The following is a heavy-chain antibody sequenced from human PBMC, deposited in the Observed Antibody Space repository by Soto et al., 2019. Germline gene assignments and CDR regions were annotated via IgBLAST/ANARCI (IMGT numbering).Heavy chain of an antibody. Sequence: ASVKVSCKASGYTFTSYGISWVRQATGQGLEWMGWISAYNGNTNYAQKLQGRVTMTTDTSTSTAYMGLRSLRSDDTAVYYCGRAKGSGSWGYYGMDVWGQGTTVTVSS. D-gene: IGHD3-10*01. CDR3: GRAKGSGSWGYYGMDV. CDR1: GYTFTSYG. CDR2: ISAYNGNT. J-gene: IGHJ6*02. V-gene: IGHV1-18*04.